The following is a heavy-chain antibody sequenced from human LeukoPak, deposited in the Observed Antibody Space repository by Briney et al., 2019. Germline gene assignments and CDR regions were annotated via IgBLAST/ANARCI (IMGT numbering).Heavy chain of an antibody. CDR1: GYTFTSYP. CDR2: INTNTGNP. J-gene: IGHJ6*03. Sequence: ASVKVSCKASGYTFTSYPMNWVRQAPGQGLEWMGWINTNTGNPTYAQGFTGRFVFSLDTSVSTAYLQISSLKAEDTAVYYCARDQVAGTWYYYYYYMDVWGKGTTVTVSS. D-gene: IGHD6-19*01. V-gene: IGHV7-4-1*02. CDR3: ARDQVAGTWYYYYYYMDV.